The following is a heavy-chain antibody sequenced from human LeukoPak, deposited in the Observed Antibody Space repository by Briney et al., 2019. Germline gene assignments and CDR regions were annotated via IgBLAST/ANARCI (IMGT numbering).Heavy chain of an antibody. CDR3: AKSGWALTVPFDY. Sequence: GGSLRLSCAASGFTFSSYAMSWARQAPGKGLEWVSAISGSGGSTYYADSVKGRFTISRDNSKNTLYLQMNSLRAEDTAVYYCAKSGWALTVPFDYWGQGTLVTVSS. CDR1: GFTFSSYA. J-gene: IGHJ4*02. CDR2: ISGSGGST. V-gene: IGHV3-23*01. D-gene: IGHD3-10*01.